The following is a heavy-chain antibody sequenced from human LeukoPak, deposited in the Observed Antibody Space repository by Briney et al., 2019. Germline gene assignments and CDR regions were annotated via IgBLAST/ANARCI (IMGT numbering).Heavy chain of an antibody. CDR3: AGTSSSWNAPGY. CDR1: GFTFSSYW. J-gene: IGHJ4*02. D-gene: IGHD6-13*01. V-gene: IGHV3-74*01. Sequence: PGGSLRLSCAASGFTFSSYWMHWVRQAPGKGLVWVSRINSGGGSTSYADSVKGRFTISRDNARNTLYLQMNSLRAEDTAVYYCAGTSSSWNAPGYWGQGTLVTVSS. CDR2: INSGGGST.